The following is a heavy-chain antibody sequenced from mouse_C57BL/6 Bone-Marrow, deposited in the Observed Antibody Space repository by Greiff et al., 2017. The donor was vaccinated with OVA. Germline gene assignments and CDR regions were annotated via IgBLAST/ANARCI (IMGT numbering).Heavy chain of an antibody. CDR3: AIDGYYVFWYFDV. Sequence: QVQLQQPGAELVMPGASVKLSCKASGYTFTSYWMHWVKQRPGQGLEWIGEIDPSDSYTNCNQKFKVKATLTVDKSSSTAYMQLSSLTSEDSAVYYCAIDGYYVFWYFDVWGTGTTVTVSS. CDR1: GYTFTSYW. V-gene: IGHV1-69*01. J-gene: IGHJ1*03. D-gene: IGHD2-3*01. CDR2: IDPSDSYT.